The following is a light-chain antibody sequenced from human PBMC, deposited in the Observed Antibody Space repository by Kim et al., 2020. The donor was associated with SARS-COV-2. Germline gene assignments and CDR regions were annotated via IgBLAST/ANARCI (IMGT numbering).Light chain of an antibody. CDR2: DVT. CDR1: SSDVGGYDY. J-gene: IGLJ3*02. V-gene: IGLV2-11*01. CDR3: CSYAGTYTRV. Sequence: QSALTQPRSVSGSPVQSVTISCTGSSSDVGGYDYVSWYQQHPGKAPKLMVFDVTERPPGVPVRFSGSKSGNTASLTISGLQAEDEADYYCCSYAGTYTRVFGGGTQLTVL.